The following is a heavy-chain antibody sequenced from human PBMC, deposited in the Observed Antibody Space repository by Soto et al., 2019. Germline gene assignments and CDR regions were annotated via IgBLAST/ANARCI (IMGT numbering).Heavy chain of an antibody. Sequence: SETLSLTCTVSGDSISSADYYWSWIRQTPGKGLEWIGHIFYSGTTYYNPSLKSRLTISVDTSKNHFSLRLTSVTAADTAVYYCARDLWVEPELYYYGMDVWGAGTTVTVYS. V-gene: IGHV4-30-4*01. CDR3: ARDLWVEPELYYYGMDV. J-gene: IGHJ6*04. D-gene: IGHD1-1*01. CDR2: IFYSGTT. CDR1: GDSISSADYY.